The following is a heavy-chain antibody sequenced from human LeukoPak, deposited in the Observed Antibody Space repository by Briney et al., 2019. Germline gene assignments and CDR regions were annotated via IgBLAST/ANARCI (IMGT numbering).Heavy chain of an antibody. D-gene: IGHD5-12*01. J-gene: IGHJ3*02. CDR3: AREEVATIGDAFDI. CDR2: IIPIFGTA. CDR1: GGTFSSYA. V-gene: IGHV1-69*06. Sequence: ASVKVSCKASGGTFSSYAISWVRQAPGQGLEWMGGIIPIFGTANYAQKFQGRVTITADKSTSTAYMELSSLRSEDTAVYYCAREEVATIGDAFDIWGQGTMVTASS.